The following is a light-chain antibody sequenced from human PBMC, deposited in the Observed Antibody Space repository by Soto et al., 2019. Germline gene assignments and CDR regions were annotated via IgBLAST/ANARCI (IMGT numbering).Light chain of an antibody. CDR2: DVN. Sequence: QSALTQPPSASGSPGQSVTISCTGTSSDVGGYNYVSWYQQHPGKAPKLMIYDVNQRPSGVPDRFSGSKSGNTASLTVSGLQAEDEDDYYCSSYAGTHIVFGTGTKVTVL. CDR1: SSDVGGYNY. J-gene: IGLJ1*01. V-gene: IGLV2-8*01. CDR3: SSYAGTHIV.